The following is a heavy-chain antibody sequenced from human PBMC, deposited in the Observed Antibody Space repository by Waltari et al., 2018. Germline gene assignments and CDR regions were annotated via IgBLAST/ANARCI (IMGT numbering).Heavy chain of an antibody. D-gene: IGHD2-15*01. Sequence: QLQLHESAPGLVKPSETLSLTCVVSGGSISVNPHYLAWIRQPPGKGLEWIASILYSGTTYYNPSLMRRVSISVDTSQNQFSLRLSSLTAADTAIYYCARGLCADVANCYSGTNNFFDPWGQGTLVTVSS. CDR3: ARGLCADVANCYSGTNNFFDP. V-gene: IGHV4-39*01. J-gene: IGHJ5*02. CDR1: GGSISVNPHY. CDR2: ILYSGTT.